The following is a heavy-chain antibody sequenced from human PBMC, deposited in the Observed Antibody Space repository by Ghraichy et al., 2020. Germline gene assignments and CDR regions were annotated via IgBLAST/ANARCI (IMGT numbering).Heavy chain of an antibody. D-gene: IGHD5-24*01. J-gene: IGHJ4*02. CDR3: AKDTGWLQSLGFDY. Sequence: GGSLGLSCAASGFTFDDYAMHWVRQAPGKGLEWVSLISWDGGSTYYADSVKGRFTISRDNSKNSLYLQMNSLRAEDTALYYCAKDTGWLQSLGFDYWGQGTLVTVSS. CDR1: GFTFDDYA. V-gene: IGHV3-43D*03. CDR2: ISWDGGST.